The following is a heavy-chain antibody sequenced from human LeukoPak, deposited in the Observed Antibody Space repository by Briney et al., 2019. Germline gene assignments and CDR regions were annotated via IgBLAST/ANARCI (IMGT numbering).Heavy chain of an antibody. J-gene: IGHJ3*02. Sequence: SETLSLTCTVSSGSISSYYWSWLRQPPGKELEWIGYIYYSGSTNYNPSLKSRVTISVDTSKNQFSLKLSSVTAADTAVYYCARGKTYYDISKDAFDIWGQGTMVTVSS. D-gene: IGHD3-22*01. V-gene: IGHV4-59*01. CDR1: SGSISSYY. CDR2: IYYSGST. CDR3: ARGKTYYDISKDAFDI.